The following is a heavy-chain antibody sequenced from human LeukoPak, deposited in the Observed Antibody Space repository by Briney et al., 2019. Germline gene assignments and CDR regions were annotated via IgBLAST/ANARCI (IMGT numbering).Heavy chain of an antibody. D-gene: IGHD1-1*01. CDR2: ISYDGSNK. V-gene: IGHV3-30-3*01. Sequence: PGGSLRLSCAASGFTFSSYAMHWVRQAPGKGLEWVAVISYDGSNKYYADSVKGRFTISRDNSKNTLYLQMNSLRAEDTAVYYCARENDGFDYWGQGTLVTVSS. J-gene: IGHJ4*02. CDR3: ARENDGFDY. CDR1: GFTFSSYA.